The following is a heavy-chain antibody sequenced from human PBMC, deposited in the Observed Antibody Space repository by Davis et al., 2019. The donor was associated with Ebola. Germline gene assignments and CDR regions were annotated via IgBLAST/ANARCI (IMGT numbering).Heavy chain of an antibody. J-gene: IGHJ4*02. Sequence: SVKVSCKASGGTFSSYAISWVRQAPGQGLEWMGGIIPIFGTANYAQKFQGRVTITADESTSTAYMELRSLRSEDTAVYYCARYAGYCSSTSCPTHFDYWGQGTLVTVSS. CDR1: GGTFSSYA. CDR2: IIPIFGTA. V-gene: IGHV1-69*13. CDR3: ARYAGYCSSTSCPTHFDY. D-gene: IGHD2-2*01.